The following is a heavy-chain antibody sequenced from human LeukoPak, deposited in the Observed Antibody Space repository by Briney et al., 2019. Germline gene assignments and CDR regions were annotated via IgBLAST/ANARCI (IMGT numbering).Heavy chain of an antibody. J-gene: IGHJ3*01. D-gene: IGHD3-10*01. V-gene: IGHV3-7*01. Sequence: PGGSLRLSCEASGFTFTSYWMSWVRQAPGKGLEWVANIKQDGSEKWYVDSVKGRFTISRDNAKNLLFLQMNSLRVEDTAVYYCASSMRVVRRPYTLAFDAWGQGTMVIVSS. CDR3: ASSMRVVRRPYTLAFDA. CDR2: IKQDGSEK. CDR1: GFTFTSYW.